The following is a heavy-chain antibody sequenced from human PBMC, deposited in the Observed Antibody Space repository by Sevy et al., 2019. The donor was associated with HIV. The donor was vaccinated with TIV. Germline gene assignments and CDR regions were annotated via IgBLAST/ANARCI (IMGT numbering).Heavy chain of an antibody. J-gene: IGHJ4*02. Sequence: ASVKVSCKASGYTFTRYYMHWVRQAPGQGLEWMGIINPSGGSTSYTQKFQGRVTMTRDTSTSTVYMELSSLRSEDTAVYYCARGPLYGSGNFYYFDYWGQGTLVTVSS. CDR2: INPSGGST. CDR1: GYTFTRYY. CDR3: ARGPLYGSGNFYYFDY. D-gene: IGHD3-10*01. V-gene: IGHV1-46*01.